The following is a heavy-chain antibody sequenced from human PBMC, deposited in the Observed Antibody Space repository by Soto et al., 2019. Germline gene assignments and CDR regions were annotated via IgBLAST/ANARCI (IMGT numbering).Heavy chain of an antibody. CDR2: ISSDGSNK. Sequence: GGSLRLSCAASGFTFSSYGIHWVRQAPRKGLQRVAVISSDGSNKYYGDSVKRRFTISRDNSKNTLFLQMNSLRVEDTAVYYCAKDRGWGDYGVRDFENWGQGALVTVSS. V-gene: IGHV3-30*18. CDR3: AKDRGWGDYGVRDFEN. CDR1: GFTFSSYG. J-gene: IGHJ4*02. D-gene: IGHD4-17*01.